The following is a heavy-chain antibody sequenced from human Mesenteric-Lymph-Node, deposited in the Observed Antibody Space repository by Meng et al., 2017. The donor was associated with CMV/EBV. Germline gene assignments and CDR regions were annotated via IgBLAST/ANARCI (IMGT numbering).Heavy chain of an antibody. V-gene: IGHV3-30-3*01. CDR3: ARDDYEFWSGYYFHYSYYTMDV. D-gene: IGHD3-3*01. CDR1: GFTFSDYA. CDR2: ISYDGSNK. J-gene: IGHJ6*02. Sequence: GGSLRLSCAASGFTFSDYAVHWVRQAPGKGLEWVAVISYDGSNKYYADSVKGRFTISRDNSKNTLYLQMDSLRPEDTAVYYCARDDYEFWSGYYFHYSYYTMDVWGQGTTVTVSS.